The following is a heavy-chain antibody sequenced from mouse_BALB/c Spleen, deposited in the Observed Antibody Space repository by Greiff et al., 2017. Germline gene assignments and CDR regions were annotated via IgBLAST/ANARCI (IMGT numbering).Heavy chain of an antibody. CDR1: GFNIKDYY. CDR3: NGFYGSSWFAY. J-gene: IGHJ3*01. CDR2: IDPENGDT. D-gene: IGHD1-1*02. V-gene: IGHV14-4*02. Sequence: VQLQQSGAELVRSGASVKLSCTASGFNIKDYYMHWVKQRPEQGLEWIGWIDPENGDTEYAPKFQGKATMTADTSSNTAYLQLSSLTSEDTAVYYCNGFYGSSWFAYWGQGTLVTVSA.